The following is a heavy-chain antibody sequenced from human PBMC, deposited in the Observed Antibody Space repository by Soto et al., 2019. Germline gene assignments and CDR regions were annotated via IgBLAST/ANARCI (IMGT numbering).Heavy chain of an antibody. CDR3: ARDRGPGELELPGLWFDP. CDR1: GYTFTSYG. J-gene: IGHJ5*02. V-gene: IGHV1-18*01. CDR2: ISAYNGNT. D-gene: IGHD1-7*01. Sequence: ASVKVSCKASGYTFTSYGISWVRQAPGQGLEWMGWISAYNGNTNYAQKLQGRVTMTTDTSTSTAYMELRSLRSDDTAVYYCARDRGPGELELPGLWFDPWGQGTLVTVSS.